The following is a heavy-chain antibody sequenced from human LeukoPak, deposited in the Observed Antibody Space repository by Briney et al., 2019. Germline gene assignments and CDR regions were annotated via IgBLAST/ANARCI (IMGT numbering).Heavy chain of an antibody. CDR3: ATPPGVVPAAMGGEADY. D-gene: IGHD2-2*01. CDR1: GFNFINTW. Sequence: PGGSLRLSCAASGFNFINTWMHWVRQAPGKGLVWVARIKNDGSGIIYADSVKGRFTISRDNARNTLYLQMNSLRAEDTAVYYCATPPGVVPAAMGGEADYWGQGTLVTVSS. V-gene: IGHV3-74*01. J-gene: IGHJ4*02. CDR2: IKNDGSGI.